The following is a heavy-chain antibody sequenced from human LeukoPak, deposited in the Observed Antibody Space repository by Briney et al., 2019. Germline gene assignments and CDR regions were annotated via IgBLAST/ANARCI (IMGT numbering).Heavy chain of an antibody. CDR2: IYYSGST. Sequence: SETLSLTCTVSGGSISSYYWSWIRQPPGKGLEWIGYIYYSGSTNYNPSLKSRVTISVDTSKNQFSLKLSSVTAADTAVYYCARQRRLRSNDAFDIWGQGTMVTVSS. V-gene: IGHV4-59*08. J-gene: IGHJ3*02. CDR1: GGSISSYY. CDR3: ARQRRLRSNDAFDI. D-gene: IGHD4-17*01.